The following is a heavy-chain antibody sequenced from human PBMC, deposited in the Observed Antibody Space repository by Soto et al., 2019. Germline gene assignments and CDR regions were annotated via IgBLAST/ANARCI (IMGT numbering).Heavy chain of an antibody. Sequence: GGSLRLSCVASEFIFNTHWMSWVRQAPGKGLEWVASVNPDRSARKYGKSVEGRFTISRDNDNNSLYLQMNILSADVTAVYYCAKCGSGRYYSVWGQGDTVP. J-gene: IGHJ6*02. D-gene: IGHD3-10*01. V-gene: IGHV3-7*01. CDR1: EFIFNTHW. CDR3: AKCGSGRYYSV. CDR2: VNPDRSAR.